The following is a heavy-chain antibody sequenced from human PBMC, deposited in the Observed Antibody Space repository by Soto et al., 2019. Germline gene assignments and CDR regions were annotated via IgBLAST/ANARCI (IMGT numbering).Heavy chain of an antibody. CDR1: GYTFTSYD. V-gene: IGHV1-8*01. D-gene: IGHD3-9*01. CDR2: MNPNSGNT. CDR3: VRRVLRYFDWLPTYPPDAFDI. Sequence: ASVKVSCKASGYTFTSYDINWVRQATGQGLEWMGWMNPNSGNTGYAQKFQGRVTMTRNTSISTAYMELSSLRSEDTAVYYCVRRVLRYFDWLPTYPPDAFDIWGQGTMVTVSS. J-gene: IGHJ3*02.